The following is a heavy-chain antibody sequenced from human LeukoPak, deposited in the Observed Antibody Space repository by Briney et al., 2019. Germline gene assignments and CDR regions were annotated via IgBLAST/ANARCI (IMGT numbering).Heavy chain of an antibody. CDR3: VRQLAS. CDR2: VSGSGSTV. D-gene: IGHD5-24*01. Sequence: GGSLRLSCAASGFTFSDHIMNWVRQLPGKRLEWVAYVSGSGSTVYYADSVKGRFTISRDNGKSSLYLQMNSLRVEDTALYYCVRQLASWGQGTLVTVSS. V-gene: IGHV3-48*01. J-gene: IGHJ5*02. CDR1: GFTFSDHI.